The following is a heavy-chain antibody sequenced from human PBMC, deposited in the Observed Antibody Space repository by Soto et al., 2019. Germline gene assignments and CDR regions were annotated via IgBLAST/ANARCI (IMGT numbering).Heavy chain of an antibody. J-gene: IGHJ4*02. CDR2: IYSGGST. Sequence: EVQLVESGGGLVQPGGSLRLSCAASGVTVSNNYMSWVRQAPGKGLEWVSVIYSGGSTYYADSVKGRFTISRDNSKNTLYLQMNSLRAEDTAVYYCARHGYNYGGGYFDYWGQGTLVTVSS. CDR3: ARHGYNYGGGYFDY. V-gene: IGHV3-66*04. D-gene: IGHD5-18*01. CDR1: GVTVSNNY.